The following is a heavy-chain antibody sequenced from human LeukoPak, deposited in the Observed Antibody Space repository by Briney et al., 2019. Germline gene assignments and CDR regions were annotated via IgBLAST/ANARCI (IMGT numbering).Heavy chain of an antibody. CDR3: ARDQPQIPSGWYRRGSDAFDI. Sequence: GGSLRLSCAVSGFTFSSYWMNWIRQVPGKGLVWVSHINTFGTTATYADSVKGRFTISRDNANNTLYLQMNSLRVEDTAVYYCARDQPQIPSGWYRRGSDAFDIWGQGTMVTVSS. J-gene: IGHJ3*02. CDR2: INTFGTTA. D-gene: IGHD6-19*01. CDR1: GFTFSSYW. V-gene: IGHV3-74*01.